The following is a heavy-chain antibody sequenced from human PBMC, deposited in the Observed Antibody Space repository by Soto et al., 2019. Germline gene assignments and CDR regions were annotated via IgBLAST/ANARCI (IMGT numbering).Heavy chain of an antibody. V-gene: IGHV3-74*01. CDR2: ISNDGTTT. CDR3: ARESPWFGEGQVDV. J-gene: IGHJ6*02. D-gene: IGHD3-10*01. Sequence: EVQLVESGGGLVQPGGSLRLSCVASGFTFNSNWMHWVRQAPGKGLVWVFGISNDGTTTSYAASVKGRFTISRDNAKNTVYLQTNSRRAEDTGVYYCARESPWFGEGQVDVWGQGTAVSVSS. CDR1: GFTFNSNW.